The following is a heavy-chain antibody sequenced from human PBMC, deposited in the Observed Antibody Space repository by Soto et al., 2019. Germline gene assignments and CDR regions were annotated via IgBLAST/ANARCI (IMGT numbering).Heavy chain of an antibody. CDR2: INPNSGGT. J-gene: IGHJ3*02. CDR1: GYTFTGYY. D-gene: IGHD2-2*01. V-gene: IGHV1-2*04. CDR3: ARGGSTSLNAFDI. Sequence: RASVKVSCKASGYTFTGYYMHWVRQAPGQGLEWMGWINPNSGGTNYAQKFQGWVTMTRDTSISTAYMELSRLRSDDTAVYYCARGGSTSLNAFDIWGQGTMVTVSS.